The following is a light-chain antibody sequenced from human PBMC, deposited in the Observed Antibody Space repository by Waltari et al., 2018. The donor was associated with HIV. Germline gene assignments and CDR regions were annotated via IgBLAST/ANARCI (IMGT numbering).Light chain of an antibody. CDR2: LAS. Sequence: IMNSQAPISLPGKPGKSGLISCRSKQSLLRSDGYNYLDWYVQKSGQSPQLVIYLASFRASGVPDRFSGSGSDTDFTLKISGVEADDVGIYYCMEALESPRGYTFGQGTKLEIK. CDR3: MEALESPRGYT. V-gene: IGKV2-28*01. CDR1: QSLLRSDGYNY. J-gene: IGKJ2*01.